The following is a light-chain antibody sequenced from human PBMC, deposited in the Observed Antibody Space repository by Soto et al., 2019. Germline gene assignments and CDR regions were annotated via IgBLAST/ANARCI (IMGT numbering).Light chain of an antibody. Sequence: DIQMTQSPSSLSASVGDSVTITCRASKSISNYSNWYQQKPGKAPKLLVYAASSLQSGVPSRFSGSGSVTAFALAISRLQPEDFAAYYWRLSYSTPFTFGPGTKVDI. CDR2: AAS. CDR3: RLSYSTPFT. J-gene: IGKJ3*01. CDR1: KSISNY. V-gene: IGKV1-39*01.